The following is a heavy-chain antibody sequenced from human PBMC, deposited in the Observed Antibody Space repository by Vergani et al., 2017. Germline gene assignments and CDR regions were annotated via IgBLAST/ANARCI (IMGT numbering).Heavy chain of an antibody. Sequence: EVQLVESGGGLVQPGRSLRLSCTASGFTFGDYVMSWVRQATGKGLEWVGSIRRKPYGGTTEYAASVTGRFTISRDDSKSIAYLQMNSLKTEDTAVYYCTXGGWYFYYYYAMYVWGQGTTVTVSS. CDR1: GFTFGDYV. CDR2: IRRKPYGGTT. CDR3: TXGGWYFYYYYAMYV. D-gene: IGHD4-23*01. V-gene: IGHV3-49*04. J-gene: IGHJ6*02.